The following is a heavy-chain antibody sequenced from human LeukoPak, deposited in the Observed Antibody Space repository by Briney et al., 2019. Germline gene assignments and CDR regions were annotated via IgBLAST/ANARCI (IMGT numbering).Heavy chain of an antibody. Sequence: SQTLSLTCAISGDSVSSNSAAWNWIRRSPSRGLEWLGRTYYRSKWYYDYAVSVKSRVNINGDTSKNQFSLHLNSVTPEDTAVYYCARDMNWNFDYWGQGTLVTVSS. D-gene: IGHD1-1*01. CDR3: ARDMNWNFDY. V-gene: IGHV6-1*01. CDR2: TYYRSKWYY. CDR1: GDSVSSNSAA. J-gene: IGHJ4*02.